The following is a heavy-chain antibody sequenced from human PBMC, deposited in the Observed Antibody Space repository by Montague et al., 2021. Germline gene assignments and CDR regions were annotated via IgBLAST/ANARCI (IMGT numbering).Heavy chain of an antibody. CDR3: ARGWQKRLDP. CDR2: TYYRSKWYN. J-gene: IGHJ5*02. CDR1: GDSVSSNDAT. V-gene: IGHV6-1*01. Sequence: CAISGDSVSSNDATWNSIRQSPSRGLEWLGRTYYRSKWYNEYAISVRSRITVNPDTSKNQFSLLLNSVTPEDTAVYYCARGWQKRLDPWGQGTLVTVSS. D-gene: IGHD5-24*01.